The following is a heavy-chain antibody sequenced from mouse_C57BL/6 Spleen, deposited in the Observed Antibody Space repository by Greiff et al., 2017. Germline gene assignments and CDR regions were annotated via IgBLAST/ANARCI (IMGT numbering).Heavy chain of an antibody. Sequence: QVQLQQPGAELVKPGASVKLSCKASGYTFTSYWMHWVKQRPGQGLEWIGMIHPNSGSTNYNEKFKSKATLTVDKSSSTAYMQLSSLTSEDSAVYYCAIYYGYDGDFDYWGQGTTLTVSS. D-gene: IGHD2-2*01. J-gene: IGHJ2*01. CDR3: AIYYGYDGDFDY. CDR2: IHPNSGST. V-gene: IGHV1-64*01. CDR1: GYTFTSYW.